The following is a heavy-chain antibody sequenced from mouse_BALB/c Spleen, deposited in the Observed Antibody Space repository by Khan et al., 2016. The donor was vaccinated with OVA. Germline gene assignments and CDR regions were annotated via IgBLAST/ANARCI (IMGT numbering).Heavy chain of an antibody. CDR2: ICSGGST. CDR3: ARNYDYDEGLAY. D-gene: IGHD2-4*01. CDR1: GFSLTTYG. J-gene: IGHJ3*01. V-gene: IGHV2-2*02. Sequence: QVQLKQSGPGLVQPSQSLSITCTVSGFSLTTYGVHWVRQSPGKGLEWLGVICSGGSTDYNAAFIYRLNICKDNSKSQAFFKMNSLQAKDTARYYCARNYDYDEGLAYWGQGTLVTVSA.